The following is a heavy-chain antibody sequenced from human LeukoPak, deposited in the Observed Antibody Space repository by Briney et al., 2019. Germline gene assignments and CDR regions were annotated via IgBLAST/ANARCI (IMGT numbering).Heavy chain of an antibody. CDR1: GGSISSYY. J-gene: IGHJ3*02. Sequence: PSETLSLTCAVSGGSISSYYWSWIRQPPGKGLEWIGYISYSGSTNYNPSLKSRVTISIDTSKNQFSLKLRSVTAADTAIYYCARQGYDILTGYIDAFDIWGQGTMVTISS. CDR3: ARQGYDILTGYIDAFDI. V-gene: IGHV4-59*08. CDR2: ISYSGST. D-gene: IGHD3-9*01.